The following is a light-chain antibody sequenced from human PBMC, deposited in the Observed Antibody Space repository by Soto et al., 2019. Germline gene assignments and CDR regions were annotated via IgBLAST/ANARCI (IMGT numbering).Light chain of an antibody. Sequence: DIQMTQSPSSLSASVGYRVTITGRSSQSIISYLNWYQQRPGKAPNLLIYAASSLHSGVPPRFSGSGSGTDFTLTISSLQPEDFATYYCQQANSFPLTFGGGTKVDIK. CDR3: QQANSFPLT. CDR1: QSIISY. J-gene: IGKJ4*01. V-gene: IGKV1-39*01. CDR2: AAS.